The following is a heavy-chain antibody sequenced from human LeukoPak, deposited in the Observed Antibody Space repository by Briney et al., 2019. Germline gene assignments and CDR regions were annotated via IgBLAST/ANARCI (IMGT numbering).Heavy chain of an antibody. J-gene: IGHJ6*02. D-gene: IGHD3-10*01. CDR1: GYTFTGYY. CDR3: ARDHLPDGDPESYYYYGMDV. V-gene: IGHV1-2*02. CDR2: INPNSGGT. Sequence: ASVKVSCKASGYTFTGYYMHWVRQAPGQGLEWMGRINPNSGGTNYAQKFQGRVTMTRDTSISTAYMELSRLRSDDTAVYYCARDHLPDGDPESYYYYGMDVWGQGTTVTVSS.